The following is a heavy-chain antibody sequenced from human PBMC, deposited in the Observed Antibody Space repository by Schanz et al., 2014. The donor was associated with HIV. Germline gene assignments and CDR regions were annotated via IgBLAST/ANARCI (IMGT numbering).Heavy chain of an antibody. V-gene: IGHV1-18*01. CDR3: ARDQNVISMVRGVMGGVDS. J-gene: IGHJ4*02. Sequence: QVQLVQSGSEVGKPGASVKVSCKASGYTFTNYAFGWVRQAPGQGLEWVGSINTYNGQTDYGRKIQGRVTMTTDRSTSTAYLELRSLRSDDTAVYYCARDQNVISMVRGVMGGVDSWGQGTLVTVSS. CDR2: INTYNGQT. D-gene: IGHD3-10*01. CDR1: GYTFTNYA.